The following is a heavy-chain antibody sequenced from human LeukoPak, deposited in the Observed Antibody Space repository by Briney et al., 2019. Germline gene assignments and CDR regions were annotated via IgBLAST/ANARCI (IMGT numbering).Heavy chain of an antibody. D-gene: IGHD3-9*01. CDR1: GYTFTSYY. V-gene: IGHV1-46*01. CDR2: INPSGGST. CDR3: ARDDILTGIVDY. J-gene: IGHJ4*02. Sequence: ASVKVSCKASGYTFTSYYMHWVRQAPGQGLEWMAIINPSGGSTSYAQKFQGRVTMTRDMSTSTVYMELSSLRSEDTAVYYCARDDILTGIVDYWGQGTLVTVSS.